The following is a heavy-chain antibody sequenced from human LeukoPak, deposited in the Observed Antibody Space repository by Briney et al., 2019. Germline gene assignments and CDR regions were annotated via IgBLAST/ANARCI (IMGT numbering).Heavy chain of an antibody. D-gene: IGHD4-11*01. CDR3: AREGGATVTSDAFDI. CDR2: IYYSGST. Sequence: SQTLSLTCTVSGGSISSGGYYWSWIRQHPGKGLEWIGYIYYSGSTYYNPSPKSRVTISVDTSKNQFSLKLSSVTAADTAVYYCAREGGATVTSDAFDIWGQGTMVTVSS. CDR1: GGSISSGGYY. J-gene: IGHJ3*02. V-gene: IGHV4-31*03.